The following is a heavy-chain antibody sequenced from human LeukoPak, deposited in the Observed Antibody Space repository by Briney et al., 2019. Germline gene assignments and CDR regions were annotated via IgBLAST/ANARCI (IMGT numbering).Heavy chain of an antibody. V-gene: IGHV3-15*01. J-gene: IGHJ4*02. CDR3: TTDYYDSSGYAIDY. CDR2: LKSKTDGGTT. CDR1: GFIFSNAW. Sequence: GGSLRLSCAASGFIFSNAWMSWVRQAPGKGLEWVGRLKSKTDGGTTDYAAPVKGRFTISRDDSKNTLYLQMNSLKTEDTAVYYCTTDYYDSSGYAIDYWAREPWSPSPQ. D-gene: IGHD3-22*01.